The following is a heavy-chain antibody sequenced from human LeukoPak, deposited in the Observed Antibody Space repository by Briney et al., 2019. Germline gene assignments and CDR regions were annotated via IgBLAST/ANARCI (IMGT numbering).Heavy chain of an antibody. D-gene: IGHD3-10*01. CDR3: VKGFVHPTYYFDY. CDR1: GFTFSNYA. CDR2: ITGSGDGT. J-gene: IGHJ4*02. Sequence: PGGSLRLSCAASGFTFSNYAMMWVSQAPGKRLEWVSSITGSGDGTYYADSVRGRFTISRDNSENTLYLQLNSLRAEDTAVYFCVKGFVHPTYYFDYWGQGTLVTVSS. V-gene: IGHV3-23*01.